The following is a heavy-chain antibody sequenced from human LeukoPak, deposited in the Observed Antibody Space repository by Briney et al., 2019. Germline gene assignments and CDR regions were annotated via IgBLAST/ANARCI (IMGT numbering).Heavy chain of an antibody. CDR1: GGSISSSSYY. CDR3: ATDGRERATAFGY. Sequence: SETLSLTCTVSGGSISSSSYYWGWIRQPPGKGLEWIGSIYYSGSTYYNPSLKSRVTISVDTSKNQISLKLSSVTAADTAVYYCATDGRERATAFGYWGQGTLVTVSS. J-gene: IGHJ4*02. CDR2: IYYSGST. D-gene: IGHD1-26*01. V-gene: IGHV4-39*02.